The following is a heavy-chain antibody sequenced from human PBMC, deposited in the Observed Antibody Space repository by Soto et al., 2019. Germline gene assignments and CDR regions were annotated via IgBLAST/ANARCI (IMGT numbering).Heavy chain of an antibody. V-gene: IGHV3-66*01. J-gene: IGHJ4*02. D-gene: IGHD4-17*01. CDR1: GFTVSSNY. Sequence: EVQLVESGGGLVQPGGSLRLSCAASGFTVSSNYMSWVRQAPGKGLEWVSVIYSGGSTYYADSVKGRFTISRDNSKNTLYLQMNSLRAEDTAVYYCARDQGTYGGNSEVRFDYWGQGTLVTVSS. CDR2: IYSGGST. CDR3: ARDQGTYGGNSEVRFDY.